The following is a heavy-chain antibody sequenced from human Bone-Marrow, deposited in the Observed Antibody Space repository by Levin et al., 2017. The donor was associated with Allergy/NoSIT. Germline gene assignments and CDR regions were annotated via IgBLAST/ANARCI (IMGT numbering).Heavy chain of an antibody. CDR2: VIPIFGTI. V-gene: IGHV1-69*06. J-gene: IGHJ6*02. CDR3: ARDAPPPQVLSGAADYYGMDV. D-gene: IGHD4/OR15-4a*01. CDR1: GGTFGRYT. Sequence: GGSLRLSCTSSGGTFGRYTFSWVRQAPGQGLEWMGGVIPIFGTINYAQKFQGRVTIIADKSTSTAYMELSSLRSEDTAVYYCARDAPPPQVLSGAADYYGMDVWGQGTTVTVSS.